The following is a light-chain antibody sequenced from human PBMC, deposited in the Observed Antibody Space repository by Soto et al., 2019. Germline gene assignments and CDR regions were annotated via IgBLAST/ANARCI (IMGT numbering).Light chain of an antibody. CDR1: SSDVGGYNY. V-gene: IGLV2-14*01. Sequence: QSALTQPASVSGSPGQSITISCTGTSSDVGGYNYVSWYQHHPGEAPKLMIYEVSYRPSGVSNRFSGSKSGNTASLTISGLQAEAEADYFCSSYASSSTSWVFGGGTKLTVL. J-gene: IGLJ3*02. CDR2: EVS. CDR3: SSYASSSTSWV.